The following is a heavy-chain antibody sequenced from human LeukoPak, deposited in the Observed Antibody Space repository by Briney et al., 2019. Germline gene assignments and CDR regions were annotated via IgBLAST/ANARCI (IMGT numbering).Heavy chain of an antibody. Sequence: GGSLRLSCASSGFSIDDYAMHWVRQAPGKGLEWVSLISGDGGRTYYADSVKGRFTISRDNSKNSLYLQMNSLRTEDTALYYCAKDREKIYWYFDLWGRGTLVTVSS. D-gene: IGHD1-26*01. V-gene: IGHV3-43*02. CDR3: AKDREKIYWYFDL. J-gene: IGHJ2*01. CDR1: GFSIDDYA. CDR2: ISGDGGRT.